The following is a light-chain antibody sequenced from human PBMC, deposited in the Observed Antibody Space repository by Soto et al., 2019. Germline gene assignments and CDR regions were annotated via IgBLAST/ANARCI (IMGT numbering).Light chain of an antibody. CDR1: QAISSY. V-gene: IGKV1-27*01. Sequence: DIQLTQSPSSLSASVGDRVTITCRASQAISSYLAWYQQKPGKVPELLIYATSTLHSGAPFRFSGRGSGTVFTLTISSLQPEDVATYYCHKYNQAPTFGGGTKVEIK. CDR3: HKYNQAPT. J-gene: IGKJ4*01. CDR2: ATS.